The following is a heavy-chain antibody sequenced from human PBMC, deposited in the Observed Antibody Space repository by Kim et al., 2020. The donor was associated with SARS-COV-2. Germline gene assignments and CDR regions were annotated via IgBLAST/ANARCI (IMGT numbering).Heavy chain of an antibody. J-gene: IGHJ4*02. V-gene: IGHV1-18*01. Sequence: ASVKVSCKASGYTFTSYGISWVRQAPGQGLEWMGWISAYNGNTNYAQKLQGRVTMTTDTSTSTAYMELRSLRSDDTAVYYCARSLQTIWFGELLIDYWGQGTLVTVSS. CDR1: GYTFTSYG. CDR3: ARSLQTIWFGELLIDY. CDR2: ISAYNGNT. D-gene: IGHD3-10*01.